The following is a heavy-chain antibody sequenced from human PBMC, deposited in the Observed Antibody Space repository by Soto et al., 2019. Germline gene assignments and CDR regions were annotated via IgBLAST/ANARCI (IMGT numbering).Heavy chain of an antibody. J-gene: IGHJ4*02. CDR3: VRWDSGNPEN. D-gene: IGHD1-26*01. Sequence: ESVGGLVQPGGSLRLSCVVSGFTLSDHYIDWVRQAPGKGLEWVGRTKNKAQRYTTEYAASVKGRFTISRDDSENSVYLQMNSLKTEDTAVYYCVRWDSGNPENWGQGTLVTVSS. V-gene: IGHV3-72*01. CDR1: GFTLSDHY. CDR2: TKNKAQRYTT.